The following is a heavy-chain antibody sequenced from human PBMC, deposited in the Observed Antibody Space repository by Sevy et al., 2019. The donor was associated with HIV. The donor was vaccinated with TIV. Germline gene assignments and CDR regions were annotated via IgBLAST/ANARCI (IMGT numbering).Heavy chain of an antibody. Sequence: GGSLRLSCAASGFTFSYYTMNWVRQAPGKGLEWVSYISSGSSYISYTDSAKGRFTISRDNAKNSLYLQMNSLRPEDTAMYFCARDRDYYGSGTFDAWGQGTTVTVSS. D-gene: IGHD3-10*01. CDR1: GFTFSYYT. V-gene: IGHV3-21*06. CDR3: ARDRDYYGSGTFDA. CDR2: ISSGSSYI. J-gene: IGHJ6*02.